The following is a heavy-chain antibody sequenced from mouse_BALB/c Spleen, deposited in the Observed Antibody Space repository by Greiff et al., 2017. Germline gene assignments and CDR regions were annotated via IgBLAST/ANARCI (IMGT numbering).Heavy chain of an antibody. CDR1: GFYIKDTY. J-gene: IGHJ3*01. CDR2: IDPANGNT. Sequence: LQESGAELVKPGASVKLSCTASGFYIKDTYMHWVKQRPEQGLEWIGRIDPANGNTKYDPKFQGKATITADTSSNTAYLQLSSLTSEDTAVYYCARGTTFAEWGQGTLVTVSA. V-gene: IGHV14-3*02. D-gene: IGHD2-14*01. CDR3: ARGTTFAE.